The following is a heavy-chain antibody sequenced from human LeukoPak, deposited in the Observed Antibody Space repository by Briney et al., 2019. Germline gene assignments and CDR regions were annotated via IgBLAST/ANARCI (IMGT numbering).Heavy chain of an antibody. D-gene: IGHD6-19*01. Sequence: SETLSLTCTVSGYSISSGYYWGWIRQPPGKGLEWIGSIYHSGSTCYNPSLKSRVTISVDTSKNQFSLKLSSVTAADTAVYYCATPGIAVAGSFDYWGQGTLVTVSS. V-gene: IGHV4-38-2*02. J-gene: IGHJ4*02. CDR3: ATPGIAVAGSFDY. CDR1: GYSISSGYY. CDR2: IYHSGST.